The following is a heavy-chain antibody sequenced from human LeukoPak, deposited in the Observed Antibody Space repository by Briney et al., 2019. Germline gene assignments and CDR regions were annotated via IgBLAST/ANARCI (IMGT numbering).Heavy chain of an antibody. CDR3: AKGNGYFDY. CDR1: GFNFNIYA. J-gene: IGHJ4*02. D-gene: IGHD2-8*01. V-gene: IGHV3-23*01. Sequence: GGSLRLSCEASGFNFNIYAMSWVRQAPGKGLEWVSAIGGGDFSTDYADSVKARFTVSRDNSKNTLYLQLNSLRAEDTATYYCAKGNGYFDYWGQGALVTVSS. CDR2: IGGGDFST.